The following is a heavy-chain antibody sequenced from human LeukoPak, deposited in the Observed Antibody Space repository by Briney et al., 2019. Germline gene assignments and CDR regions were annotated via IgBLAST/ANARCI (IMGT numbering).Heavy chain of an antibody. V-gene: IGHV4-59*01. CDR3: ARDFGPSRGFDH. J-gene: IGHJ4*02. CDR2: IFYAGST. CDR1: GDSMNPYY. Sequence: PSETLSLTCTVSGDSMNPYYRSWIRQPPGKGLEWIGFIFYAGSTTYNPSLKTRVTMSMDTSRNQFSLKLTSLTAADTAVYYCARDFGPSRGFDHWGQGVLVTVSS. D-gene: IGHD3-10*01.